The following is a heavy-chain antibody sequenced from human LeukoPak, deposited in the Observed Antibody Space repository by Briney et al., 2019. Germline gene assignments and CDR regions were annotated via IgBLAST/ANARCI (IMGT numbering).Heavy chain of an antibody. V-gene: IGHV3-74*01. CDR3: ARESKYSGYPFDY. Sequence: GGSLRLSCAASGFTFSSYWMHWVRQAPGKGLVWVSRVNSDGSGTTYADSVKGRFTIYRDNAKNTLYLQMNSLRAEDTAVYYCARESKYSGYPFDYWGQGTLVTVSS. CDR1: GFTFSSYW. J-gene: IGHJ4*02. D-gene: IGHD5-12*01. CDR2: VNSDGSGT.